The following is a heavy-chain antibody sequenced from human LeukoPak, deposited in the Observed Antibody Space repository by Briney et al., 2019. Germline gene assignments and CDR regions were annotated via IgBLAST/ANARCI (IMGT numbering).Heavy chain of an antibody. Sequence: PGGSLRLSCAVSGFTCNTYWMSWVRQAPGKGLEWVANIKEGGSEKHYEDSVRGRFTISRDNAKNSLYLRMNSLRAEDTALYFCARDTYDSSGYHFYYMDVWGKGTTVTVSS. V-gene: IGHV3-7*01. CDR1: GFTCNTYW. J-gene: IGHJ6*03. CDR3: ARDTYDSSGYHFYYMDV. CDR2: IKEGGSEK. D-gene: IGHD3-22*01.